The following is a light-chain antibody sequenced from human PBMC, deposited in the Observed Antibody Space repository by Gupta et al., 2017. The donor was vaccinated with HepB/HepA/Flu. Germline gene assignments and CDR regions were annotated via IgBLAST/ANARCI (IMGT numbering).Light chain of an antibody. CDR1: QSVLSSSNNKNY. Sequence: DIVMTQSPDSLAVSLGERATINCKSSQSVLSSSNNKNYLTWYQQKPGQPPKLLIYWASTRGSGVPDRFSGSGSGTDFTLTISSLQAEDVAVYYCQQDDSFPLTFGHGTKVDIK. CDR2: WAS. CDR3: QQDDSFPLT. J-gene: IGKJ3*01. V-gene: IGKV4-1*01.